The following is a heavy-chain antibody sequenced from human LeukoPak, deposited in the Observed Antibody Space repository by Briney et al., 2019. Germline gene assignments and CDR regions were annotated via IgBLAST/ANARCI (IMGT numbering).Heavy chain of an antibody. CDR2: INPNSGGT. CDR3: ARDRDYYGSGSYYNVVDY. CDR1: GYTFTGYY. J-gene: IGHJ4*02. V-gene: IGHV1-2*06. Sequence: ASVKVSCKASGYTFTGYYMHWVRQPPGQGLEWMGRINPNSGGTNYAQKFQGRVTMTRDTSISTAYMELSRLRSDDTAVYYCARDRDYYGSGSYYNVVDYWGQGTLVTVSS. D-gene: IGHD3-10*01.